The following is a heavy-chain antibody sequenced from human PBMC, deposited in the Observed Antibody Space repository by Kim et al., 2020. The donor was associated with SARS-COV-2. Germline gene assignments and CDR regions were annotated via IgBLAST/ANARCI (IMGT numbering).Heavy chain of an antibody. CDR1: GGSISSYY. Sequence: SETLSLTCTVSGGSISSYYWSWIRQPPGKGLEWIGYIYYSGSTNYNPSLKSRVTISVDTSKNQFSLKLSSVTAADTAVYYCARDMRWYNYWYFDLWGRGTLVTVSS. CDR3: ARDMRWYNYWYFDL. J-gene: IGHJ2*01. V-gene: IGHV4-59*13. D-gene: IGHD1-1*01. CDR2: IYYSGST.